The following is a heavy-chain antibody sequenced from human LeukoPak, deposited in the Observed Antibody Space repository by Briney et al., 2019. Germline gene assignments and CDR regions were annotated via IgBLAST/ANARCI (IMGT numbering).Heavy chain of an antibody. Sequence: GGSLRLSCAASGFTFSSYSMNWVRQAPGKGLEWVSYISSSSSTIYYADSVKGRFTISRDNAKNSLYLQMNSLRAEDTAVYYCASPHCSSTSCYFWQRNAFDIWGQGTMVTVSS. D-gene: IGHD2-2*01. CDR2: ISSSSSTI. CDR1: GFTFSSYS. J-gene: IGHJ3*02. CDR3: ASPHCSSTSCYFWQRNAFDI. V-gene: IGHV3-48*01.